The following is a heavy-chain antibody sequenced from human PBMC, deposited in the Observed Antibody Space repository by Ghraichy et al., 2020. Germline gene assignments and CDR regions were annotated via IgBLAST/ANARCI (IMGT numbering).Heavy chain of an antibody. CDR1: GASISDYY. Sequence: SETLSLTCTVSGASISDYYWTWIRQSPEKGLEWIGYIFYSGTTNYNPSLKSRVTISVDTSKNQFSLKLTSVTAADTAVYYCARGKDGYSYWGQGTLITVSS. D-gene: IGHD5-24*01. CDR3: ARGKDGYSY. CDR2: IFYSGTT. V-gene: IGHV4-59*01. J-gene: IGHJ4*02.